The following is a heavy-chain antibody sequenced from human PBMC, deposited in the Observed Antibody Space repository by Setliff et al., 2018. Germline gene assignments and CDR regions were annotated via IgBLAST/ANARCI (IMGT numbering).Heavy chain of an antibody. Sequence: GGSLRLSCAASGFTFSSYWMSWVRQAPGKGLEWVANIKQDGSEKYYVDSVKGRFTISRDNAKNSLYLQMNSLRSEDTAVYYCARGRRGNYDFWSGYSNWFDPWGQGTLVTVSS. J-gene: IGHJ5*02. CDR1: GFTFSSYW. V-gene: IGHV3-7*03. CDR2: IKQDGSEK. D-gene: IGHD3-3*01. CDR3: ARGRRGNYDFWSGYSNWFDP.